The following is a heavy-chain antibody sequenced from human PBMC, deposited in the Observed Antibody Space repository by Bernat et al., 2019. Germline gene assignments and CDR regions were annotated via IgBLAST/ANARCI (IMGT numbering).Heavy chain of an antibody. Sequence: EVQLVESGGGSVKPGGSLRLSCAASGFTFSNAWMSWVRQAPGKGLEWVGRIKSKTDGGTTDYAAPVKGRFTISRDDSKNTLYLQMNSLKTEDTAVYYCTTSNWLVDAFDIWGQGTMVTVSS. J-gene: IGHJ3*02. V-gene: IGHV3-15*01. CDR3: TTSNWLVDAFDI. CDR1: GFTFSNAW. CDR2: IKSKTDGGTT. D-gene: IGHD3-9*01.